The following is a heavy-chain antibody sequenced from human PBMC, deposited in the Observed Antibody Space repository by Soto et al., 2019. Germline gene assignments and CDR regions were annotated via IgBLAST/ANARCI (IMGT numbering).Heavy chain of an antibody. CDR3: AIQITFGGVIVSDRPPFDY. D-gene: IGHD3-16*02. Sequence: SETLSLTCTVSGGSISSSSYYWGWIRQPPGKGLEWIGSIYYSGSTYYNPSLKSRVTISVDTSKNQFSLKLSSVTAADTAVYYCAIQITFGGVIVSDRPPFDYWGQGTLVTVSS. J-gene: IGHJ4*02. CDR2: IYYSGST. V-gene: IGHV4-39*01. CDR1: GGSISSSSYY.